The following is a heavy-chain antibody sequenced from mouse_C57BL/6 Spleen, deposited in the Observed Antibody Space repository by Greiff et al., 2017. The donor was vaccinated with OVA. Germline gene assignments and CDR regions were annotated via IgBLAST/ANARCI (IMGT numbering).Heavy chain of an antibody. J-gene: IGHJ2*01. CDR1: GYTFTSYW. D-gene: IGHD4-1*02. CDR3: ARKLQLRYFDY. Sequence: QVQLKQPGAELVKPGASVKLSCKASGYTFTSYWMQWVKQRPGQGLEWIGEIDPSDSYTNYNQKFKGKATLTVDTSSSTAYMQLSSLTSEDSAVYYCARKLQLRYFDYWGQGTTLTVSS. CDR2: IDPSDSYT. V-gene: IGHV1-50*01.